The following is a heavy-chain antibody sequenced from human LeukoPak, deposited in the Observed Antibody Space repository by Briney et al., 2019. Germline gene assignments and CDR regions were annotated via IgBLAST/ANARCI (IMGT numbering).Heavy chain of an antibody. CDR1: GGSISTRNY. CDR2: IYYSGTT. Sequence: SETPSLTCTVSGGSISTRNYWGWIRQPPGKGLEWIGSIYYSGTTYYRPSLQSRVTISVDTSRNQFSMRLTSVTAADTAVYYCARHSVTVSTALLDSWGPGTLVTVSS. D-gene: IGHD4-11*01. CDR3: ARHSVTVSTALLDS. V-gene: IGHV4-39*01. J-gene: IGHJ4*02.